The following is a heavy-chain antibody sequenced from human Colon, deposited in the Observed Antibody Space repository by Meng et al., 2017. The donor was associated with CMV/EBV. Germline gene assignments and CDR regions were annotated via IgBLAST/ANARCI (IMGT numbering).Heavy chain of an antibody. V-gene: IGHV3-21*01. J-gene: IGHJ4*02. CDR2: ISGSSRNI. CDR3: AKLLRGQQLIREGDFDH. CDR1: GFIFSDYT. D-gene: IGHD6-13*01. Sequence: GESLKISCTASGFIFSDYTLTWVRQAPGKGLEWLSSISGSSRNIYYADSLKGRISISRDNARKSLYLQMNSLRAEDTAVYYCAKLLRGQQLIREGDFDHWGQGTVVTVSS.